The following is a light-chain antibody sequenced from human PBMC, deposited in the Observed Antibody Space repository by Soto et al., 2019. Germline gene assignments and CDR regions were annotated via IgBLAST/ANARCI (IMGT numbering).Light chain of an antibody. J-gene: IGKJ4*01. CDR1: QGISSY. CDR2: AVS. Sequence: DIQLTQSPSFLSASVGDRVTITCRASQGISSYFAWYQQKPGKAPTLLLYAVSTLQSGVQSLFSGRASGTEFTPTISSLQPEYFATYYCQQLNIYRLTFGGGTKVEIK. V-gene: IGKV1-9*01. CDR3: QQLNIYRLT.